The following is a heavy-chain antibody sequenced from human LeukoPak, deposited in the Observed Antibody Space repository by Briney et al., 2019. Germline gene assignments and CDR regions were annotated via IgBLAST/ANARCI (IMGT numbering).Heavy chain of an antibody. V-gene: IGHV1-8*01. J-gene: IGHJ5*02. Sequence: WASVKVSCKASGYTFTTYGINWVRQATGQGLEWMGWMNPVSGNTGYVQKFQGRVTMTRNTSISTAYMELSSLKSEDTAVYYCARGRGSGHKENWFDPWGQGTLVTVSS. CDR2: MNPVSGNT. CDR3: ARGRGSGHKENWFDP. CDR1: GYTFTTYG. D-gene: IGHD6-19*01.